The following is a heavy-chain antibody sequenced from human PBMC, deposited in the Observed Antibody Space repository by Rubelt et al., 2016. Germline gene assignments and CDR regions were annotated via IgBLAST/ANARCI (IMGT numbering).Heavy chain of an antibody. J-gene: IGHJ4*02. CDR3: AKEVGATSNYFDY. D-gene: IGHD1-26*01. CDR1: GFTFSSYS. Sequence: EVQLVESGGGLVKPGGSLRLSCAASGFTFSSYSMNWVRQAPGKGLEWVSSISSSSSYIYYADSVKGRFTISRENAQNSLYLQRNSLRAEDTAVYYCAKEVGATSNYFDYWGQGTLVTVSS. CDR2: ISSSSSYI. V-gene: IGHV3-21*04.